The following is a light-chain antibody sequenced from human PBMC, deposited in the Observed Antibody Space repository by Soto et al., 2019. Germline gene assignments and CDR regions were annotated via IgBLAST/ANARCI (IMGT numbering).Light chain of an antibody. V-gene: IGKV1-27*01. CDR3: QKYNGALWT. J-gene: IGKJ1*01. CDR2: TAS. Sequence: DIQMTQSPASLSASVGDRVTITCRASQGIDDHLAWYQQKPGKVPKLLIYTASTLQSGVPSRFSGSGSGTDFTLTISSLQPEDVATYYCQKYNGALWTFGQGTKVEIK. CDR1: QGIDDH.